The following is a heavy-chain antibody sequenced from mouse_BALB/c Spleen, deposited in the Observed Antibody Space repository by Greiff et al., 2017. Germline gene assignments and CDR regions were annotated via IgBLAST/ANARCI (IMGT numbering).Heavy chain of an antibody. CDR3: ARGLANWDSFAY. CDR1: GDSITSGY. J-gene: IGHJ3*01. CDR2: ISYSGST. V-gene: IGHV3-8*02. D-gene: IGHD4-1*01. Sequence: EVKVEESGPSLVKPSQTLSLTCSVTGDSITSGYWNWIRKFPGNKLEYMGYISYSGSTYYNPSLKSRISITRDTSKNQYYLQLNSVTTEDTATYYCARGLANWDSFAYWGQGTLVTVSA.